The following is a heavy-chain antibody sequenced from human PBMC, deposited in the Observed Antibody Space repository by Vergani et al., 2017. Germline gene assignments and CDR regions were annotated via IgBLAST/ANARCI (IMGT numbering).Heavy chain of an antibody. CDR3: AREAVVVPAAKYFFVY. CDR2: IYYSGST. J-gene: IGHJ4*02. V-gene: IGHV4-31*03. D-gene: IGHD2-2*01. Sequence: QVQLQESGPGLVKPSQTLSLTCTVSGGSISSGGYYWSWIRQHPGKGLEWIGYIYYSGSTYYNPSLKSRVTISVDTSKNQFSLKLSSVTAADTAVYYCAREAVVVPAAKYFFVYGGQGTLVTVPS. CDR1: GGSISSGGYY.